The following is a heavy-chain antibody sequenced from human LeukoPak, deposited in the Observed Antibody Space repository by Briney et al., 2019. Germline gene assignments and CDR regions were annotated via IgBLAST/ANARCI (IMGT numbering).Heavy chain of an antibody. CDR3: ARDSGGDYTYFQH. CDR1: GFTFSSYS. D-gene: IGHD4-17*01. CDR2: ISSSSYI. Sequence: GGSLRLSCAASGFTFSSYSMSWVRQAPGKGLEWVSSISSSSYIYYADSVKGRFTISRDNAKNSLYLQMNSLRAEDTAVYYCARDSGGDYTYFQHWGQGTLVTVSS. V-gene: IGHV3-21*01. J-gene: IGHJ1*01.